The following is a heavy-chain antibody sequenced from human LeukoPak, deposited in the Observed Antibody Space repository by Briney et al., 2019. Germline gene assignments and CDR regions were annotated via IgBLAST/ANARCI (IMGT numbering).Heavy chain of an antibody. Sequence: ASVKVSCKASGGTFSSYAISWVRQAPGQGLEWMGGIIPIFGTANYAQKFQGRVTITTGESTSTAYMELSSLRSEDTAVYYCARGAYDFWSGYYPTNYFDYWGQGTLVTVSS. D-gene: IGHD3-3*01. CDR2: IIPIFGTA. CDR1: GGTFSSYA. CDR3: ARGAYDFWSGYYPTNYFDY. J-gene: IGHJ4*02. V-gene: IGHV1-69*05.